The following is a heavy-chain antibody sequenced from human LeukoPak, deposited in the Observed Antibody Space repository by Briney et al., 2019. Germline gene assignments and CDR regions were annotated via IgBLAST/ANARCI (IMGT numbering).Heavy chain of an antibody. CDR2: IYYSGST. Sequence: SETLSLTCTVSGGSISSYYWSWIRQPPGKGLEWIGYIYYSGSTNYNPSLKSRVTISVDTSKNQFSLKLSSVTAADTAVYYCARGEPSGYYGNYYMDVWGKGTTVTISS. J-gene: IGHJ6*03. D-gene: IGHD3-22*01. CDR1: GGSISSYY. V-gene: IGHV4-59*01. CDR3: ARGEPSGYYGNYYMDV.